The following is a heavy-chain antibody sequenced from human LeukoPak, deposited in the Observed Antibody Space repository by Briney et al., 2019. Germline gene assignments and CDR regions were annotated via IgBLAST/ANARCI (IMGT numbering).Heavy chain of an antibody. J-gene: IGHJ6*03. V-gene: IGHV3-21*01. Sequence: GGSLRLSCAASGFTFSSYSMNWVRQAPGKGLEWVSSISSSSSYIYYADSVKGRFTISRDNAKNSLYLQTNSLRAEDTAVYYRARDQMRKVPAAMSYYYYYYMDVWGKGTTVTVSS. CDR3: ARDQMRKVPAAMSYYYYYYMDV. D-gene: IGHD2-2*01. CDR1: GFTFSSYS. CDR2: ISSSSSYI.